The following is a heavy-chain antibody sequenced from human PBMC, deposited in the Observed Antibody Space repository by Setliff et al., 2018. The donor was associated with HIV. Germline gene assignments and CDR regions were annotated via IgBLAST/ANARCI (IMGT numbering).Heavy chain of an antibody. CDR1: GFTFSGSW. CDR3: ASWRVPRDAFDI. CDR2: INSDGRST. J-gene: IGHJ3*02. D-gene: IGHD3-3*01. V-gene: IGHV3-74*01. Sequence: PGGSLRLSCAASGFTFSGSWMHWVRQAPGEGLVWISRINSDGRSTIYADSVKGRFTISRDNAKNTLYLQLNSLRVEDTAVYFCASWRVPRDAFDIWGLGTTVTVSS.